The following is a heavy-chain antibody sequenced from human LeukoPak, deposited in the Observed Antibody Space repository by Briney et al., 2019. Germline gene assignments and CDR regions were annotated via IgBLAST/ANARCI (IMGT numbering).Heavy chain of an antibody. CDR1: GFTFNSYA. Sequence: GGSLRLSCAASGFTFNSYAMSWVRQAPGKGLEWVSSLNGNGGGTYYSDSVKGRFTISRDNSKNTLYLQMNSLRAEDTAVYYCAKATYTGSFPYLDYWGQGTLVTVSS. CDR2: LNGNGGGT. CDR3: AKATYTGSFPYLDY. D-gene: IGHD1-26*01. J-gene: IGHJ4*02. V-gene: IGHV3-23*01.